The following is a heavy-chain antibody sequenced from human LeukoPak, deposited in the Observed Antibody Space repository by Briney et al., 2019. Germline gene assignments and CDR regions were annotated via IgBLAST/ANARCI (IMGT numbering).Heavy chain of an antibody. CDR3: ARGLREQWLVNGPFDY. CDR2: IYTSGST. V-gene: IGHV4-61*02. Sequence: SQTLSLTCKVSGGSISSGSYYWSWIRQPAGKGLEWIGRIYTSGSTNYNPSLKSRVTISVDTSKNQFSLKLSSVTAADTAVYYCARGLREQWLVNGPFDYWGQGTLVTVSS. CDR1: GGSISSGSYY. J-gene: IGHJ4*02. D-gene: IGHD6-19*01.